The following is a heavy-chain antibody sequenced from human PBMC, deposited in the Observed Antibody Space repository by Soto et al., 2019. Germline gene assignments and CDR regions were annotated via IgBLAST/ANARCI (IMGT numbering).Heavy chain of an antibody. CDR2: ISGDGGRT. CDR1: AFTFSDYY. V-gene: IGHV3-74*01. J-gene: IGHJ4*02. D-gene: IGHD6-19*01. Sequence: EVQLVESGGDLVQPGGSLRLSCAASAFTFSDYYMHWVRQGPGKGPVWVSAISGDGGRTYYAGSVRGRFTISRDNAKSTLYLQMNSLRADDTAVYYCVRDFMTMAGIQWGQGTLVTVSS. CDR3: VRDFMTMAGIQ.